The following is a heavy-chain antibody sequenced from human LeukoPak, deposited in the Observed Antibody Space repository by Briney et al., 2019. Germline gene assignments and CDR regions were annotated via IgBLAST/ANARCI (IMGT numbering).Heavy chain of an antibody. Sequence: GGSLRLSCAASGFTVSSNYMSWVRQAPGKGLEWVSVIYSGGSTYYADSVKGRFTISRDNSKNTLYLQMNSLRAEDTAVYYCARDPDSSGWFPTYWGQGTLVTVSS. CDR2: IYSGGST. D-gene: IGHD6-19*01. CDR1: GFTVSSNY. J-gene: IGHJ4*02. CDR3: ARDPDSSGWFPTY. V-gene: IGHV3-66*01.